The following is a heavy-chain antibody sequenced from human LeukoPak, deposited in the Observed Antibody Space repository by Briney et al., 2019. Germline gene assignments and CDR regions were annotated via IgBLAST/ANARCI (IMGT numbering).Heavy chain of an antibody. D-gene: IGHD3-22*01. CDR1: GGSISSEY. J-gene: IGHJ4*02. CDR2: ISYSGST. Sequence: SETLSLTCTVSGGSISSEYWSWIRQSPGKGLEWIGYISYSGSTNYNPSLKSRVTISVDTSKNQFSLKLSSVTAADTAVYYCARVGGRYDTSGYLIWGQGTLVTVSS. CDR3: ARVGGRYDTSGYLI. V-gene: IGHV4-59*01.